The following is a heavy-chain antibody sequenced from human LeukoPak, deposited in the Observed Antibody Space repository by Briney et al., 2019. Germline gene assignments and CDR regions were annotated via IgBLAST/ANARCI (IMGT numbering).Heavy chain of an antibody. CDR2: INHSGST. J-gene: IGHJ2*01. V-gene: IGHV4-34*01. CDR3: ARDLPYDSSGYYYRYFDL. Sequence: SETLSLTCAVYGGSFSGYYWSWIRQPPGKGLEWIGEINHSGSTNYNPSLKSRVTISVDTSKNQFSLKLSSVTAADTAVYYCARDLPYDSSGYYYRYFDLWGRGTLVTVSS. D-gene: IGHD3-22*01. CDR1: GGSFSGYY.